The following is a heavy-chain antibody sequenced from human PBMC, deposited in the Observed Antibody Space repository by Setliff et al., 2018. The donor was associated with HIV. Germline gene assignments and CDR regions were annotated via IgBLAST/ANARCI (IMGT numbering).Heavy chain of an antibody. D-gene: IGHD6-19*01. CDR3: ATVSHTNVAAHDAFDI. Sequence: ASVQVSCKVSGYTLTELSRHWVRQAPGKGLEWMGGFDPEDGNTIYAQKFQGRVTMTADTSTDTAYMELSSLRSEDTAMYYCATVSHTNVAAHDAFDIWGQGTMVTVSS. CDR1: GYTLTELS. J-gene: IGHJ3*02. CDR2: FDPEDGNT. V-gene: IGHV1-24*01.